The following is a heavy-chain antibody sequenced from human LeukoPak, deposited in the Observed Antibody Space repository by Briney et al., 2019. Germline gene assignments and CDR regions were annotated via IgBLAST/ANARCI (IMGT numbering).Heavy chain of an antibody. J-gene: IGHJ4*01. V-gene: IGHV4-34*01. CDR3: ARDLGELGSGY. CDR1: GGSFSGYY. CDR2: INHSGST. D-gene: IGHD1-26*01. Sequence: SETLSLTCAVSGGSFSGYYWNWIRQSPGKGLEWIGEINHSGSTHYNPSLKSRVTISVDTSQKQFSLRLTSVTAADTAVYYCARDLGELGSGYWGQEPWSPSPQ.